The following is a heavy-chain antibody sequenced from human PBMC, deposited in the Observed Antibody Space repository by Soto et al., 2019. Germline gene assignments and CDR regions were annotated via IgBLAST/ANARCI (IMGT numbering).Heavy chain of an antibody. V-gene: IGHV2-26*01. J-gene: IGHJ6*02. CDR1: GFSLTNFRVG. D-gene: IGHD3-10*01. CDR2: IFSDDDK. CDR3: VRIQDPYYYASGSSYPHYFNGMDV. Sequence: QVTLKESGPVLVKPTETLTLTCTVSGFSLTNFRVGVTWIRQPPGKALEWLAHIFSDDDKASTTSLKSRLTISQDTSKSQVVLTLTNMAPVDTATYFCVRIQDPYYYASGSSYPHYFNGMDVWGPGTTVTVPS.